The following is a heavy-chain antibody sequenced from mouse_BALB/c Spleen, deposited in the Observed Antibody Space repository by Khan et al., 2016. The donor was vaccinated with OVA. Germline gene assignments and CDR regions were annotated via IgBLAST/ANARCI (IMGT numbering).Heavy chain of an antibody. Sequence: QVQLKESGPGLVQPSLSLSITCTVSGSSLNTYGIHWIRQSQGKGLEWLGVIRSGGTTDYNGAFISRLNITKDNSKSQVFFKMNSLQADDTAIYYCARNSYMYDLTYWGQGTLVTVSA. D-gene: IGHD2-14*01. CDR1: GSSLNTYG. CDR3: ARNSYMYDLTY. V-gene: IGHV2-2*01. J-gene: IGHJ3*01. CDR2: IRSGGTT.